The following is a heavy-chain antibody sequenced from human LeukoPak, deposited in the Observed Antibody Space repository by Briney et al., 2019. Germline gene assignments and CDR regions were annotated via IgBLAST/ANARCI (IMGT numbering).Heavy chain of an antibody. CDR2: ITSTSDSI. Sequence: PGGSLRLSCAASGFTFSSYNMNWVRQAPGKGLEWVSSITSTSDSIYYADSVKGRFTISRDNAKNSLYLQMNSLRAEDTAMYYCARTVGSRYGSCWYDSWGQGTLVTVSS. CDR1: GFTFSSYN. J-gene: IGHJ5*01. D-gene: IGHD6-19*01. CDR3: ARTVGSRYGSCWYDS. V-gene: IGHV3-21*01.